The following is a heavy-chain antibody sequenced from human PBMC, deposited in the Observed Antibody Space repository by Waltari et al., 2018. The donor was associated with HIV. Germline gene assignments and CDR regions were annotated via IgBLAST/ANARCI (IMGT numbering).Heavy chain of an antibody. D-gene: IGHD4-17*01. J-gene: IGHJ4*02. V-gene: IGHV3-33*01. CDR3: ARAKWDTVTTTFDY. CDR1: GFTFSSYG. CDR2: IWYDGSNK. Sequence: QVQLVESGGGVVQPGRSLRLSCAASGFTFSSYGMHWVRQAPGKGLEWVAVIWYDGSNKYYADSVKGRFTISRDNSKNTLYLQMNSLRAEDTAVYYCARAKWDTVTTTFDYWGQGTLVTVSS.